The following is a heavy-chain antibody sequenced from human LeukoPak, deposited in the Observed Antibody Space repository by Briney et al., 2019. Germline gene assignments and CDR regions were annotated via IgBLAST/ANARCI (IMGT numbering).Heavy chain of an antibody. CDR2: ISAYNGNT. CDR3: ARVGRDGYNYAHFDY. D-gene: IGHD5-24*01. Sequence: ASVKVSCKASGYTLNNYGISWVRQAPGQGLEWMGWISAYNGNTNYAQKFQGRVTITADKSTCTAYMELSSLRSEDTAVYYCARVGRDGYNYAHFDYWGQGTLVTVSS. J-gene: IGHJ4*02. V-gene: IGHV1-18*01. CDR1: GYTLNNYG.